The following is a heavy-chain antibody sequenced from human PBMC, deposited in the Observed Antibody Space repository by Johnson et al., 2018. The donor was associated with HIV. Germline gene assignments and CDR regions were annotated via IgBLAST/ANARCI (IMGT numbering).Heavy chain of an antibody. J-gene: IGHJ3*02. D-gene: IGHD6-13*01. Sequence: VQLVESGGDLVQPGGSLRLSCAASGITVSSNYMTWVRQAPGKGLEWVSVIYGGGSTDYADTVKGRFTISRDNSKNTLYLQMNSLRAEDTAVYYCASKAAGTMHAFDIWGQGTMVTVSS. CDR3: ASKAAGTMHAFDI. CDR1: GITVSSNY. CDR2: IYGGGST. V-gene: IGHV3-66*02.